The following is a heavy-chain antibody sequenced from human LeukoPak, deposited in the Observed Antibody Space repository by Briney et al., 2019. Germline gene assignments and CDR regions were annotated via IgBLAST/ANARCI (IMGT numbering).Heavy chain of an antibody. CDR1: GFTFSDYY. CDR3: ARVDYDYVWGSYRPKNLDY. J-gene: IGHJ4*02. Sequence: SGGSLRLSCAASGFTFSDYYMSWIRQAPGEGLEWVSYISSSGSTIYYADSVKGRFTISRDNAKNSLYLQMNSLRAEDTAVYYCARVDYDYVWGSYRPKNLDYWGQGTLVTVSS. CDR2: ISSSGSTI. D-gene: IGHD3-16*02. V-gene: IGHV3-11*01.